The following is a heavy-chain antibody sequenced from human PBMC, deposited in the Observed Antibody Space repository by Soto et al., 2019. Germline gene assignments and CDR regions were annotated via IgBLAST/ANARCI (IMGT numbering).Heavy chain of an antibody. J-gene: IGHJ3*02. D-gene: IGHD2-21*02. V-gene: IGHV3-23*01. CDR3: AKVWVVVVAGDAFDS. CDR1: GFTFSSYA. Sequence: EVQLLESGGGLVQPGGSLRLSCAASGFTFSSYAMSWVRQAPGKGLEWVSAISGSGGSTYYADSVKGRFTISRDNSKNPLYLQMNSLRAEDTAVYYCAKVWVVVVAGDAFDSWGQGTMVTVSS. CDR2: ISGSGGST.